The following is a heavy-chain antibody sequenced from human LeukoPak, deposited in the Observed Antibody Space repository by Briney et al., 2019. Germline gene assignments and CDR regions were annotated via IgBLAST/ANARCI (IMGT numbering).Heavy chain of an antibody. CDR2: INPSGSST. Sequence: ASVKVSCKASGYGFTSHYMHWVRQAPGQGLEWMGLINPSGSSTLYAQKFQGRVTMTRDMSTTTDYMELSSLRSEDTAVYYCARDNSVGDIAWWFDPWGQGTLVTVYS. J-gene: IGHJ5*02. CDR1: GYGFTSHY. D-gene: IGHD3-16*02. V-gene: IGHV1-46*01. CDR3: ARDNSVGDIAWWFDP.